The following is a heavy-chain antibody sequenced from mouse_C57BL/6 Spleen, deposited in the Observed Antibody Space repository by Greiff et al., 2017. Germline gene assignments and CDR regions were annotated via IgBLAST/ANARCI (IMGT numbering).Heavy chain of an antibody. D-gene: IGHD3-2*02. CDR1: GYSFTGYY. CDR3: ARSAAHGY. V-gene: IGHV1-42*01. CDR2: INPSTGGT. J-gene: IGHJ2*01. Sequence: VQLKESGPELVKPGASVKISCKASGYSFTGYYMNWVKQSPEKSLEWIGEINPSTGGTTYNQKFKAKATLTVDKSSSTAYMQLKSLTSEDSAVYYCARSAAHGYWGQGTTLTVSS.